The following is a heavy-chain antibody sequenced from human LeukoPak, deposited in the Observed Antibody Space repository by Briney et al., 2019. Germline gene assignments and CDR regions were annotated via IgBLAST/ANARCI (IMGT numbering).Heavy chain of an antibody. D-gene: IGHD1-26*01. CDR2: ISGGGGST. V-gene: IGHV3-23*01. J-gene: IGHJ4*02. CDR1: GFTFNTYS. Sequence: GGSLRLSCIASGFTFNTYSMNWVRQAPGKGLEWVSTISGGGGSTYYADSVKGRFTISRDNSKNTLYLQVNSLRAEDTAVYYCAKGGKWDVTPFDYWGQGTLVTVSS. CDR3: AKGGKWDVTPFDY.